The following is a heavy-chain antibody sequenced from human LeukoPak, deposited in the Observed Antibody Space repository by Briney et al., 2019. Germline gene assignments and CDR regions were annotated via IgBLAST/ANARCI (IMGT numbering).Heavy chain of an antibody. V-gene: IGHV3-33*01. CDR1: GFTFSDYG. Sequence: GRSLRLSCAASGFTFSDYGVHWVRQAPGKGLEWVAVIWYDGSNKYYADSVKGRFTISRDNSKNTLYLQMNSLRAEDTAVYYCARDYEEYFDYWGQGTPVTVSS. CDR2: IWYDGSNK. CDR3: ARDYEEYFDY. J-gene: IGHJ4*02. D-gene: IGHD3-3*01.